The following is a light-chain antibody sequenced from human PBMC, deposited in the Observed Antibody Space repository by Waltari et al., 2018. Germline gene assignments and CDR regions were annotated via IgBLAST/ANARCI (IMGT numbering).Light chain of an antibody. CDR1: SSDVGGYNY. CDR2: GVR. CDR3: SSYAGTVV. J-gene: IGLJ2*01. V-gene: IGLV2-8*01. Sequence: QSALTQPPSASGSPGQSVTISCTGTSSDVGGYNYGSWSPQHPGKAPKPMVYGVRKRPTGGPARFSGAKSGNTASLSVAGLQAEDEADYYCSSYAGTVVVGGGTKLTVL.